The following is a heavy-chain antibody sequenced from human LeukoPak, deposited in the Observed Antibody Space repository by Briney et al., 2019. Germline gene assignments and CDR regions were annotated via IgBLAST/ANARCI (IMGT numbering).Heavy chain of an antibody. D-gene: IGHD2-2*02. CDR1: GFTFSSYS. CDR2: ISSSSSYI. V-gene: IGHV3-21*01. CDR3: AREGAVVPAGIKVDYYYYMDV. Sequence: GGSLRLSCAASGFTFSSYSMNWVRQAPGKGLEWVSSISSSSSYIYYADSVKGRFTISRDNAKNSLYLQMNSLRAEDTAVYYCAREGAVVPAGIKVDYYYYMDVWGKGTTVTVSS. J-gene: IGHJ6*03.